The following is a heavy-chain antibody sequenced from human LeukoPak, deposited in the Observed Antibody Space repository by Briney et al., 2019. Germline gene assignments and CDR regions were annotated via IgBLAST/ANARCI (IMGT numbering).Heavy chain of an antibody. V-gene: IGHV3-66*01. Sequence: GGSLRLSCAASGFTFSSYSMNWVRQAPGKGLECVSILYNTATTFYADSVKGRFTISRDNSRNTVYLQMNRLRVEDTAVYYCAGFGGYSLWGQGTLVTVSS. CDR2: LYNTATT. J-gene: IGHJ4*02. CDR1: GFTFSSYS. D-gene: IGHD4-23*01. CDR3: AGFGGYSL.